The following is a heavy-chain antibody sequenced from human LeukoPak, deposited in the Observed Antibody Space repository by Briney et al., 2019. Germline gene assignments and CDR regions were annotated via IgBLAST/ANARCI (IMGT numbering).Heavy chain of an antibody. CDR3: AITYYDSSGHDPPNI. Sequence: GGSLRLSCAAPGFTFSSYEMNWVRQAPGKGLEWVSYISSSGSTIYYADSVKGRFTISRDNAKNSLYLQMNSLRAEDTAVYYCAITYYDSSGHDPPNIWGQGTMVTVSS. D-gene: IGHD3-22*01. V-gene: IGHV3-48*03. J-gene: IGHJ3*02. CDR2: ISSSGSTI. CDR1: GFTFSSYE.